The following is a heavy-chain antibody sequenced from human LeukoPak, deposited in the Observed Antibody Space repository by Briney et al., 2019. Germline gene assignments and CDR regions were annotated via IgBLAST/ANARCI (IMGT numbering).Heavy chain of an antibody. CDR1: GYSITSGYY. D-gene: IGHD4-11*01. J-gene: IGHJ4*02. CDR3: ARRYSNYFFDY. CDR2: IYQSGST. Sequence: SETLSLTCGVSGYSITSGYYWAWIRQPPGKGLEWIGNIYQSGSTYYNPSFKSRVTISVDTSKNQFSLKLSSVSAADTAVYYCARRYSNYFFDYWGQGTLVTVSS. V-gene: IGHV4-38-2*01.